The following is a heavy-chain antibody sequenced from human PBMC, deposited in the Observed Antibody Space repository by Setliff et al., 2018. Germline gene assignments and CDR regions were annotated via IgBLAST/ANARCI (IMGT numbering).Heavy chain of an antibody. D-gene: IGHD2-15*01. CDR3: ARGYCSGGSCYSGLPSAFDI. V-gene: IGHV1-18*01. Sequence: ASVKVSCKASGYTFTSFGVSWVRQAPGQGLEWMGWISGFTGFTQYSQKFKGRVAVTIDKSTSTAYMELSSLRSEDTAVYYCARGYCSGGSCYSGLPSAFDIWGQGTMVTVS. J-gene: IGHJ3*02. CDR1: GYTFTSFG. CDR2: ISGFTGFT.